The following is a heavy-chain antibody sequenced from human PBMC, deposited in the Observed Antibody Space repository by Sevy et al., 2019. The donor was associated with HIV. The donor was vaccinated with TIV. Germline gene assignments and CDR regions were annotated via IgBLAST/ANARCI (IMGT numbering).Heavy chain of an antibody. J-gene: IGHJ1*01. CDR3: ARGENDDEFFQY. V-gene: IGHV3-30*04. D-gene: IGHD1-26*01. CDR2: TSYDGSHK. Sequence: GGSLRLSCTVSGFIFSNFAMHWVRQAPGKGLEWVAVTSYDGSHKYYADSVKRRFTVSRDNSRNILSLEMSSLTRDDTAVYYCARGENDDEFFQYWGQGTLVTVSS. CDR1: GFIFSNFA.